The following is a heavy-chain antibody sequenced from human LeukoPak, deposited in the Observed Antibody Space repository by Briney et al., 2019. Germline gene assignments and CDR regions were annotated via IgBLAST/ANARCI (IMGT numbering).Heavy chain of an antibody. V-gene: IGHV3-74*01. CDR2: INSDGSNT. CDR3: ARDRVTTVSTCPDY. CDR1: GFTFSTYW. Sequence: GGSLRLSCAASGFTFSTYWVHWVRQAPGKGLVWVSHINSDGSNTNYADSVKGRFIISRDNAKNTLYLQMNSLTAEDTAVYYCARDRVTTVSTCPDYWGQGTLVTVSS. J-gene: IGHJ4*02. D-gene: IGHD4-11*01.